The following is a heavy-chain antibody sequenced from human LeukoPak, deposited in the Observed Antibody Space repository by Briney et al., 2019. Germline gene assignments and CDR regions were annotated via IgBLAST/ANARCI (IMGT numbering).Heavy chain of an antibody. D-gene: IGHD6-13*01. CDR3: ASPGIAAAGTYAFDI. CDR1: GYTFTSYG. J-gene: IGHJ3*02. V-gene: IGHV1-18*01. Sequence: ASVKVSCKASGYTFTSYGISGVRQAPGQGLEWMGWISAYNGNTNYAQKLQGRVTMTRDTSTSTVYMELSSLRSEDTAVYYCASPGIAAAGTYAFDIWGQGTMVTVSS. CDR2: ISAYNGNT.